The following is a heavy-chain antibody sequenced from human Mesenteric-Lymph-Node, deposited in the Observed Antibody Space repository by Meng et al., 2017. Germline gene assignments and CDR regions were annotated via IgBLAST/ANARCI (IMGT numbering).Heavy chain of an antibody. V-gene: IGHV1-18*01. CDR2: A. J-gene: IGHJ4*02. Sequence: AKKSQDLQGRVTMTTDTSTSTAYMELSSLRSEDTAVYYCARTGCSSSSCYDYWGQGTLVTVSS. CDR3: ARTGCSSSSCYDY. D-gene: IGHD2-2*01.